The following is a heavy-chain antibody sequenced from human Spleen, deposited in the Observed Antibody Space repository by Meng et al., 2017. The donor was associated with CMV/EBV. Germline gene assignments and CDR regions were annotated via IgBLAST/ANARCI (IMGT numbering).Heavy chain of an antibody. CDR3: ARGRFLEWLTWFDP. D-gene: IGHD3-3*01. V-gene: IGHV1-8*03. CDR2: MNPHSGNT. J-gene: IGHJ5*02. Sequence: ASGYTFTSYDINWVRQATGQGLEWMGWMNPHSGNTGYAQKFQGRVTITRNTSISTAYMELSSLRSEDTAVYYCARGRFLEWLTWFDPWGQGTLVTVSS. CDR1: GYTFTSYD.